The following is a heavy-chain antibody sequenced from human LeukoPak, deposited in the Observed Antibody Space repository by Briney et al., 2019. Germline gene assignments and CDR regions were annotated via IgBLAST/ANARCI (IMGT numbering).Heavy chain of an antibody. CDR1: GFIFSNFE. J-gene: IGHJ4*02. CDR2: IHSGATSE. V-gene: IGHV3-48*03. D-gene: IGHD2-8*02. CDR3: ARVICTGGSCFQNDY. Sequence: QTGGSLRLSCTASGFIFSNFEMNWVRQSPGKGLQWVAYIHSGATSEYYADSVKGRFTISRDNAKNSLHLQMNSLGVQDTAIYYCARVICTGGSCFQNDYWGQGTLVTVSS.